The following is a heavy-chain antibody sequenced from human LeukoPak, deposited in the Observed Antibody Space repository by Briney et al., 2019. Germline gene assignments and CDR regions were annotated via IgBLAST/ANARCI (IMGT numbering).Heavy chain of an antibody. CDR2: ISGSSSYI. CDR1: GFTFSSYS. J-gene: IGHJ5*02. CDR3: ARDQSSVAGTTYNWFDP. D-gene: IGHD6-19*01. Sequence: GGSLRLSCAASGFTFSSYSMNWIRQAPGKGLEGVSSISGSSSYIYYADSVKGRFTISRANAKNSLYLQMNSLRAEDTAVYYCARDQSSVAGTTYNWFDPWGQGTLVTVSS. V-gene: IGHV3-21*01.